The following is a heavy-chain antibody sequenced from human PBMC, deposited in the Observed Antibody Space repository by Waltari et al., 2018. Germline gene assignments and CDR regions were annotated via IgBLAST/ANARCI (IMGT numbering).Heavy chain of an antibody. Sequence: EVQLVESGGGVVQSGGSLSGPCAAPGFTLSNYNRNWGRQAPGKGLEWISYSSKTSGTIFYAESVKGRFTISRDNAKNSLYLQMSSLRDDDTAFYYCAREPATVAAAVDYWGQGTLVTVSS. V-gene: IGHV3-48*02. CDR3: AREPATVAAAVDY. J-gene: IGHJ4*02. CDR1: GFTLSNYN. D-gene: IGHD6-13*01. CDR2: SSKTSGTI.